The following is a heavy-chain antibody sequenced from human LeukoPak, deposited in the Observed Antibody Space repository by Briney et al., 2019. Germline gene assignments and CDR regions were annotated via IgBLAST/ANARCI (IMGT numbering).Heavy chain of an antibody. CDR2: IYYSGST. D-gene: IGHD6-19*01. CDR3: ARGSEWLAGFYDY. Sequence: SETLSLTCTVSGGSISSYYWSWIRQPPGKGLEWIGYIYYSGSTNYNPSLKSRVTISVDTSKNQFSLKLSSVTAADTAVYYCARGSEWLAGFYDYWGQGTLVTVSS. V-gene: IGHV4-59*01. CDR1: GGSISSYY. J-gene: IGHJ4*02.